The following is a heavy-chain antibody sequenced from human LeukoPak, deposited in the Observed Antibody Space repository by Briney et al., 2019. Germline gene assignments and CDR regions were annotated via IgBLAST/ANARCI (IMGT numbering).Heavy chain of an antibody. J-gene: IGHJ4*02. CDR3: ARGITIFGVIDY. CDR1: GGSISSHY. Sequence: PSETLSLTCTVSGGSISSHYWSWIRQPPGKGLGWIGYIYYSGSTNYNPSLKSRVTISVDTSKNQFSLKLSSVSAADTAVYYCARGITIFGVIDYWGQGTLVTVSS. D-gene: IGHD3-3*01. V-gene: IGHV4-59*11. CDR2: IYYSGST.